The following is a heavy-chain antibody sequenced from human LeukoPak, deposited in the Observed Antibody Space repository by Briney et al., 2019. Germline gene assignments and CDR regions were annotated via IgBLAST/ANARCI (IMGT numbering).Heavy chain of an antibody. Sequence: GGSLRLSCAASGFTFSSYWMSWVRQAPGKGLEWVANIKQDGSEKYYVDSVKGRFTISRDNAKNSLYLQMNSLRAEDTAEYYCAREETSSSYYFDYWGQGTLVTVSS. CDR3: AREETSSSYYFDY. D-gene: IGHD6-13*01. CDR2: IKQDGSEK. CDR1: GFTFSSYW. V-gene: IGHV3-7*01. J-gene: IGHJ4*02.